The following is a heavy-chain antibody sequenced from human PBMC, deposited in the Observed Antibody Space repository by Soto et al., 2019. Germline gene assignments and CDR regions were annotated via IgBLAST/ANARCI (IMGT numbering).Heavy chain of an antibody. V-gene: IGHV3-48*02. CDR2: ISSSSSTI. Sequence: GGSLRLSCAASGFTFSNYAVTWVRQAPGKGLEWVSYISSSSSTIYYADSVKGRFTISRDNAKNSLYLQMNSLRDEDTAVYYCAREAAAGYLNWFDPWGQGTLVTVSS. CDR1: GFTFSNYA. D-gene: IGHD6-13*01. CDR3: AREAAAGYLNWFDP. J-gene: IGHJ5*02.